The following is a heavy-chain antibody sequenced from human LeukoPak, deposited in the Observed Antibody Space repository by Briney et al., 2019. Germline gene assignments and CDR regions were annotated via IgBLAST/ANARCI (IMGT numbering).Heavy chain of an antibody. CDR1: GGSIRGGGYY. CDR2: IYSSGST. J-gene: IGHJ4*02. CDR3: ARASHYDSSGLYFDY. V-gene: IGHV4-31*03. D-gene: IGHD3-22*01. Sequence: SETLSLTCTVPGGSIRGGGYYWSWIRQHPGMGLEWIGYIYSSGSTSYKPSLKSRVTISLDTSENQFSLKLTSVTAADTAVYYCARASHYDSSGLYFDYWGQGTLVTVPS.